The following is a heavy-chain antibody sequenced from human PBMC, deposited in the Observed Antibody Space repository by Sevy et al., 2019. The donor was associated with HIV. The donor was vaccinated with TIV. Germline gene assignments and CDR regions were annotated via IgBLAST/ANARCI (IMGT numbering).Heavy chain of an antibody. D-gene: IGHD2-15*01. J-gene: IGHJ6*02. CDR3: ARPRANSVDHFFFFAMDV. Sequence: GGSLRLSCAASGFAFTNYYAMHWVRQAPGKGLEWVALISYDGSDKYYADSVKGRFTISIDNLKNTLYLQMNRLTTEDTAVYYCARPRANSVDHFFFFAMDVWGQGTTVTVSS. CDR2: ISYDGSDK. V-gene: IGHV3-30-3*01. CDR1: GFAFTNYYA.